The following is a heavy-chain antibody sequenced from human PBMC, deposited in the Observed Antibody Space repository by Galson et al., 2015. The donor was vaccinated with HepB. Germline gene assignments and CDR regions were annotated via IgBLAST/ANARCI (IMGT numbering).Heavy chain of an antibody. D-gene: IGHD6-13*01. J-gene: IGHJ2*01. CDR1: GFTFSSYA. CDR2: ISYDGSNK. V-gene: IGHV3-30-3*01. Sequence: SLRLSCAASGFTFSSYAMHWVRQAPGKGLEWVAVISYDGSNKYYADSVKGRFTISRDNSKNTLYLQMNSLRAEDTAVYYCARAPPRAGSSSWFFDLWGRGTLVTVSS. CDR3: ARAPPRAGSSSWFFDL.